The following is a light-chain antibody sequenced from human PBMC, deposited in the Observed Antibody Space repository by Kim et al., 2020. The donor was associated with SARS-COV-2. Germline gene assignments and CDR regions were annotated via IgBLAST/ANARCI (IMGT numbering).Light chain of an antibody. Sequence: EVVLTQSPATLSLSPGERATLSCRASQSVSSYLAWYQQRPGQAPRLLIYGASHRATGIPARFSGSGSGTDFTLTISSLEPEDFAVYYCHQYGSLPLTFGGGTKLEI. CDR2: GAS. CDR1: QSVSSY. J-gene: IGKJ4*01. CDR3: HQYGSLPLT. V-gene: IGKV3-11*01.